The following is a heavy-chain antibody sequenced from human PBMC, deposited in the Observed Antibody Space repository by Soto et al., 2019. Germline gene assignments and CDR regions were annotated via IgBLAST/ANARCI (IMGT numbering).Heavy chain of an antibody. Sequence: NPSETLSLTCTVSGGSISSYYWSWIRQPPGKGLEWIGYIYYSGSTNYNPSLKSRVTISVDTSKNQFSLKLSSVTAADTAVYYCARHHEWLRFDPWGQGTLVTVS. CDR1: GGSISSYY. D-gene: IGHD5-12*01. V-gene: IGHV4-59*08. CDR3: ARHHEWLRFDP. J-gene: IGHJ5*02. CDR2: IYYSGST.